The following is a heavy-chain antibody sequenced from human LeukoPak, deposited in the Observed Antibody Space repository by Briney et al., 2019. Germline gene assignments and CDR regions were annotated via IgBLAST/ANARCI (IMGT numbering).Heavy chain of an antibody. J-gene: IGHJ4*02. D-gene: IGHD6-25*01. Sequence: GGSLRLSCAVSGFTSSRHWMSWVRQTPEKGLEWVANIKEGASEENYVDSVKGRFTISRDNAKNSLYLQMNSLRAEDTAVYYCAIAAGWELGYWGQGTLVTVSS. V-gene: IGHV3-7*01. CDR1: GFTSSRHW. CDR3: AIAAGWELGY. CDR2: IKEGASEE.